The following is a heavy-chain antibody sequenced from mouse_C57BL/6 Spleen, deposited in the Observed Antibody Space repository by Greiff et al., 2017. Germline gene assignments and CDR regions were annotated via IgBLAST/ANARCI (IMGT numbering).Heavy chain of an antibody. CDR1: GYSITSGYY. J-gene: IGHJ3*01. CDR3: ARKDDYGGSFAY. V-gene: IGHV3-6*01. D-gene: IGHD2-4*01. Sequence: EVKLMESGPGLVKPSQSLSLTCSVTGYSITSGYYWNWIRQFPGNKLEWMGYISYDGSNNYNPSLKNRISITRDTSKNQFFLKLNSVTTEDTATYYCARKDDYGGSFAYWGQGTLVTVSA. CDR2: ISYDGSN.